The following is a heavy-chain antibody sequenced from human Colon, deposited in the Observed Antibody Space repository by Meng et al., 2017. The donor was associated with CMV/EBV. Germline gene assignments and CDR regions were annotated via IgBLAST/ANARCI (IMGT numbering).Heavy chain of an antibody. V-gene: IGHV3-23*01. CDR3: AKGVSGPLYYFDH. CDR2: ITGSGGDK. J-gene: IGHJ4*02. D-gene: IGHD3-16*01. Sequence: GGSLRLSCEASGFTFRDSAMRWVRQPLGKGLEWVSSITGSGGDKFYADSVRGRFTISRDNYKNTVYLQMNGLGAEDTAIYYCAKGVSGPLYYFDHWGQGMLVTVSS. CDR1: GFTFRDSA.